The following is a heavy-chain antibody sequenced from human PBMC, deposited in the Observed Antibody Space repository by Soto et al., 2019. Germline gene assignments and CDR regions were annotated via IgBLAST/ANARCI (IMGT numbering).Heavy chain of an antibody. Sequence: PGGSLRLSCAASGFTFSSYAMSWVRQAPGKGLEWVSAISGSGGSTYYADPVKGRFTISRDNSKNTLYLQMNSLRAEDTAVYYCAKGLVRPRDAFDIWGQGTMVTVSS. D-gene: IGHD2-2*01. CDR3: AKGLVRPRDAFDI. J-gene: IGHJ3*02. CDR1: GFTFSSYA. V-gene: IGHV3-23*01. CDR2: ISGSGGST.